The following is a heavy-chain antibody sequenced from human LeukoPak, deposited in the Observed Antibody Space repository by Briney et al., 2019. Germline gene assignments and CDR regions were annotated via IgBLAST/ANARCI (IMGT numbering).Heavy chain of an antibody. Sequence: GGSLRLSCAASGFTVSSNYMSWVRQAPGKGLEWVSVIYSGGSTYYADSVKGRFTISRDNAKNSLYLQMNSLRAEDTAVYYCARDHYYDSSGSQADAFDIWGQGTMVTVSS. CDR1: GFTVSSNY. D-gene: IGHD3-22*01. CDR3: ARDHYYDSSGSQADAFDI. J-gene: IGHJ3*02. CDR2: IYSGGST. V-gene: IGHV3-66*01.